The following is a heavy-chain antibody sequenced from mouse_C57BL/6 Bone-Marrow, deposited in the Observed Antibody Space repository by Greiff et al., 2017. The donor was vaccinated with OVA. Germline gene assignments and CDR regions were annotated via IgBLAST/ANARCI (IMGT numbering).Heavy chain of an antibody. CDR2: INPNTGGT. D-gene: IGHD1-1*01. V-gene: IGHV1-26*01. J-gene: IGHJ4*01. Sequence: EVQLQQSGPELVKPGASVKISCKASGYTFTDYYMNWVKQSPGKSLEWIGDINPNTGGTSYNQKFKGKATLTVDKSSSTAYLALRSLTSEYSAVYCCTRWNYGSSFDNAMDYWGQGTSVTVSS. CDR3: TRWNYGSSFDNAMDY. CDR1: GYTFTDYY.